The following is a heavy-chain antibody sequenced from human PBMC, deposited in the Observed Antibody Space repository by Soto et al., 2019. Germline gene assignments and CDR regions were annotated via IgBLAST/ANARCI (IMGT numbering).Heavy chain of an antibody. V-gene: IGHV1-69*02. CDR1: GGTFSSYT. CDR2: IIPILGIA. CDR3: ASATYYDFWSGPLDY. J-gene: IGHJ4*02. D-gene: IGHD3-3*01. Sequence: QVQLVQSGAEVKKPGSSVKVSCKASGGTFSSYTISWVRQAPGQGLEWMGRIIPILGIANYAQKFQGRVTITADKSTSTAYMELSGLRSEDTAVYYCASATYYDFWSGPLDYWGQGTLVTVSS.